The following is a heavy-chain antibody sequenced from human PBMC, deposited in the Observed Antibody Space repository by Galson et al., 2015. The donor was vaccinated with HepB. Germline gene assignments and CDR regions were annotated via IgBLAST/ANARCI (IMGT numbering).Heavy chain of an antibody. D-gene: IGHD2-15*01. CDR3: AKGGYALNWFDP. CDR1: GFTFSSYA. V-gene: IGHV3-23*01. Sequence: CAASGFTFSSYAMSWVRQAPGKGLEWVSAISGSGGSTYYADSVKGRFTISRDNSKNTLYLQMNSLRAEDTAVYYCAKGGYALNWFDPWGQGTLVTVSS. CDR2: ISGSGGST. J-gene: IGHJ5*02.